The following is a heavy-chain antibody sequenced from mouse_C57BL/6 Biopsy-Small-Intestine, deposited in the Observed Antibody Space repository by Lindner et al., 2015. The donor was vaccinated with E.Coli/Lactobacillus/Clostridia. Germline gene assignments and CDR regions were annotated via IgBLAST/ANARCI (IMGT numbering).Heavy chain of an antibody. D-gene: IGHD4-1*01. V-gene: IGHV1S135*01. Sequence: VQLQESGPELVKPGASVKMSCKASGYSFTGYNMHWVKQSHGKSLEWIGYIDPYNGATSYNQKFKGKATLTVDKSSSTAYMQLNSLTSEDSAVYYCASNWDSWFAYWGQGTLVTVSA. CDR1: GYSFTGYN. CDR2: IDPYNGAT. J-gene: IGHJ3*01. CDR3: ASNWDSWFAY.